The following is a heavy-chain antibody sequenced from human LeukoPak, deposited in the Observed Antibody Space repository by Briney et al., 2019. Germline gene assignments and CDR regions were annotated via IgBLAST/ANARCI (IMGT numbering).Heavy chain of an antibody. Sequence: GGSLRLSCAASGFTFSDYYMSWIRQAPGKGLEWVSYISSSGSTIYYADSVKGRFTISRDNSKNTLYLQMNSLRAEDTAVYYCARQSSPAVMAPFDYWGQGTLVTVSS. D-gene: IGHD2-2*01. V-gene: IGHV3-11*01. CDR1: GFTFSDYY. CDR3: ARQSSPAVMAPFDY. CDR2: ISSSGSTI. J-gene: IGHJ4*02.